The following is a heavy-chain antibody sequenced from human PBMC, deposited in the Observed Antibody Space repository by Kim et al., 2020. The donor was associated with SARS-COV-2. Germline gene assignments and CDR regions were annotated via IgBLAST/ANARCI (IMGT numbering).Heavy chain of an antibody. CDR3: AKEVGLDYGGNSGGMDV. Sequence: GGSLRLSCAASGFNYSLYGMHWVRQAPGKGLEWVAVIWYDGSKISYADSVKGRFTISRDNSKSTLHLQMNSLGAEDTAVYYCAKEVGLDYGGNSGGMDVWGQGTTVTVSS. CDR1: GFNYSLYG. CDR2: IWYDGSKI. J-gene: IGHJ6*02. D-gene: IGHD4-17*01. V-gene: IGHV3-33*06.